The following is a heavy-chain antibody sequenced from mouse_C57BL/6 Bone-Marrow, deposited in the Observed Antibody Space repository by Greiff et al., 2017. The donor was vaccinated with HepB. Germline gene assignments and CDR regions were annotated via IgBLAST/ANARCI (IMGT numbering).Heavy chain of an antibody. J-gene: IGHJ3*01. CDR3: HLRRWFVY. CDR2: ISDGGSYT. D-gene: IGHD2-12*01. V-gene: IGHV5-4*03. Sequence: EVKLVESGGGLVKPGGSLKLSCAASGFTFSSYAMSWVRQTPEKRLEWVATISDGGSYTYYPDNVKGRFTISRDNAKNNLYLQMSHLKSEDTAMYYCHLRRWFVYWGQGTLVTVSA. CDR1: GFTFSSYA.